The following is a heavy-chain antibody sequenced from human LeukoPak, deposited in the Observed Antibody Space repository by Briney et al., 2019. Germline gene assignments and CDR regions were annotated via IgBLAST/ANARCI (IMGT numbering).Heavy chain of an antibody. D-gene: IGHD3-3*01. Sequence: SETLSLTCTVSGGSISSSSYYWVWIRQPPGKGLEWIGSTYYSGSTYYNPSLKSRVTISVDTSKNQFSLKLSSVTAADTAVYYCARPANYDFWSGYPNNWFDPWGQGTLVTVSS. CDR1: GGSISSSSYY. V-gene: IGHV4-39*01. CDR2: TYYSGST. CDR3: ARPANYDFWSGYPNNWFDP. J-gene: IGHJ5*02.